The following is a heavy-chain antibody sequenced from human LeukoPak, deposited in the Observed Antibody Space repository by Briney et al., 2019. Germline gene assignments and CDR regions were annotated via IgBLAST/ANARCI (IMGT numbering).Heavy chain of an antibody. CDR3: ARDGELYSSGWYRPGIYFDY. D-gene: IGHD6-19*01. Sequence: PGGSLRLSCAASGFTFSSYSMNWVRQAPGKGLEWVSSISSSSSYIYYADSVKGRFTISRDNAKNSLYLQMNSLRAEDTAVYYCARDGELYSSGWYRPGIYFDYWGQGTLVTVSS. V-gene: IGHV3-21*01. CDR2: ISSSSSYI. CDR1: GFTFSSYS. J-gene: IGHJ4*02.